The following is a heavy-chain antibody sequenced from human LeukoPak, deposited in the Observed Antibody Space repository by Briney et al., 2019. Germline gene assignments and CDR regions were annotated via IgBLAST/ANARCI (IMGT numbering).Heavy chain of an antibody. V-gene: IGHV3-30*02. CDR1: GFTFSSYG. Sequence: GGSLRLSCAASGFTFSSYGMHWVRQAPGKGLEWVAFIRFDGSNKYYADSVKGRFTISRDNSRNTLYLQMNNLRTEDTAVYYCASPYYYDGSSYYHFFDHWGQGTLVTVSS. CDR2: IRFDGSNK. J-gene: IGHJ4*02. D-gene: IGHD3-22*01. CDR3: ASPYYYDGSSYYHFFDH.